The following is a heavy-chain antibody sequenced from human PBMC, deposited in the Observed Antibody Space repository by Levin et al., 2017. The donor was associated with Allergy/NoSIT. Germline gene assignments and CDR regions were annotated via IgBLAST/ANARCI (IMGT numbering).Heavy chain of an antibody. D-gene: IGHD4-11*01. CDR1: GFIVTSSG. CDR3: AKDRGSYSYDY. J-gene: IGHJ4*02. CDR2: FGNAGDI. V-gene: IGHV3-23*01. Sequence: PGGSLRLSCVASGFIVTSSGLGWVRQAPGKGLEWVSAFGNAGDIRHADSVKGRFTILRDKAKNTLYLQMNSLRVEDTAIYYCAKDRGSYSYDYWGQGTLVTVSS.